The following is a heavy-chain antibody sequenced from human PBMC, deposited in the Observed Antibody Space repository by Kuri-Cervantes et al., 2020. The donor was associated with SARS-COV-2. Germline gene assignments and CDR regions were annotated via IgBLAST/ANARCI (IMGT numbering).Heavy chain of an antibody. CDR1: GFNFATYG. CDR3: AKASPYRDPTVRSAEYFQH. V-gene: IGHV3-30*02. CDR2: IWFGGTNK. J-gene: IGHJ1*01. Sequence: LSLTCAASGFNFATYGMHWVRQAPGKGLEWVALIWFGGTNKYYADSVKGRFTISRDNSKNTLYLQMNSLRAEDTAVYYCAKASPYRDPTVRSAEYFQHWGQGTLVTVSS. D-gene: IGHD4-11*01.